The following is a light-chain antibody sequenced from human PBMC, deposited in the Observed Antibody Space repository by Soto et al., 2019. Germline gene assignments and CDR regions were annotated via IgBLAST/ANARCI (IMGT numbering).Light chain of an antibody. CDR3: SSYTTNNTHV. J-gene: IGLJ2*01. V-gene: IGLV2-14*01. CDR1: TNDVGAFDY. Sequence: QSALTQPASASASPGQSISISCSGTTNDVGAFDYVSWYQQHPGKTPKLITYEIFNRPSGLSNRFSGSKAGNTASLTISGLQAEDEAYYYCSSYTTNNTHVFGGGTKLTVL. CDR2: EIF.